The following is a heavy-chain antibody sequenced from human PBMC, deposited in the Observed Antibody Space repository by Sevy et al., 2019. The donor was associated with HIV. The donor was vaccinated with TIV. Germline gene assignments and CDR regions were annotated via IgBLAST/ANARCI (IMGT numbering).Heavy chain of an antibody. Sequence: GGSLRFSCEASGFTFSSYEMNWVRQAPGKGLEWVSYISSSGTTIKYADSVKGRFTISRDNAKNSLYMQMNSLRAEDRAVYYCARVDANYDKGFDPWGQGTLVTVSS. J-gene: IGHJ5*02. CDR1: GFTFSSYE. V-gene: IGHV3-48*03. CDR3: ARVDANYDKGFDP. CDR2: ISSSGTTI. D-gene: IGHD3-22*01.